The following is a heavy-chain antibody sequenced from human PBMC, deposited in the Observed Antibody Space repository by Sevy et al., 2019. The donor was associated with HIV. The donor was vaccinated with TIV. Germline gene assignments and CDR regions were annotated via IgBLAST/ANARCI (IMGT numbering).Heavy chain of an antibody. D-gene: IGHD1-26*01. J-gene: IGHJ4*02. CDR1: GYTFTGYY. Sequence: ASVKVSCKASGYTFTGYYMHWVRQAPGQGLEWMGRINPNSGGTNYAQKFQGRVTMTRDTSISTAYMELSRLRSDDTAAYYCASEDCGPTPPGYWGQGTLVTVSS. CDR3: ASEDCGPTPPGY. V-gene: IGHV1-2*06. CDR2: INPNSGGT.